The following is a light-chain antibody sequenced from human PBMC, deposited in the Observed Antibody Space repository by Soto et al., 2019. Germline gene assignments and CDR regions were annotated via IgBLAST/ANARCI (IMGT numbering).Light chain of an antibody. CDR1: QDISKW. CDR2: AAY. V-gene: IGKV1-12*01. CDR3: QQTHGFPYT. J-gene: IGKJ2*01. Sequence: DIQMTQSPSSVSASVADRVSITCRASQDISKWVAWYRQRPGKAPDLLINAAYTLHTGVPTRFIGGGSGTNFTLTISGLQPEDFATYYCQQTHGFPYTFGQGTRLDIK.